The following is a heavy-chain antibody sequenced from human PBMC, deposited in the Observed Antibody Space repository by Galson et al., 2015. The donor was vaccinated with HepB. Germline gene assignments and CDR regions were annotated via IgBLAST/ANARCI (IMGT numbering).Heavy chain of an antibody. V-gene: IGHV3-23*01. CDR2: ISGSGGST. Sequence: SLRLSCAASGFTFSSYAMSWVRQAPGKGLEWVSAISGSGGSTYYADSVKGRFTISRDNSKNTLYLQMNSLRAEDTAVYYCAKAVVSPYYYGMDVWGQGTTVTVSS. CDR1: GFTFSSYA. D-gene: IGHD3-22*01. J-gene: IGHJ6*02. CDR3: AKAVVSPYYYGMDV.